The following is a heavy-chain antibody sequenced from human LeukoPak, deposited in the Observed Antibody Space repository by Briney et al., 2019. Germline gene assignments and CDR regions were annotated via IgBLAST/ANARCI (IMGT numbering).Heavy chain of an antibody. CDR3: ARDWRERGAYFDY. J-gene: IGHJ4*02. CDR2: ISYNGYNK. V-gene: IGHV3-30*03. Sequence: GRSLRLSCAASGFTFSNYGLHWVRQAPGKGLEWVALISYNGYNKDYADSVKGRFTISRDNSKNTLYLQMNSLRAEDTAVYYCARDWRERGAYFDYWGQGTLVTVSS. D-gene: IGHD3-10*01. CDR1: GFTFSNYG.